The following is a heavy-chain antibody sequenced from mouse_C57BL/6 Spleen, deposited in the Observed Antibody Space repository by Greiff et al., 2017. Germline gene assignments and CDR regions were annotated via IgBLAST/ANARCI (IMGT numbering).Heavy chain of an antibody. V-gene: IGHV5-6*01. D-gene: IGHD4-1*01. CDR3: ARHQGVLAGMSDWYFDV. J-gene: IGHJ1*03. CDR2: ISSGGSYT. CDR1: GFTFSSYG. Sequence: EVHLVESGGDLVKPGGSLKLSCAASGFTFSSYGMSWVRQTPDKRLEWVATISSGGSYTYYPDSVKGRFTISRDNAKNTLYLQMSSLKSEDTAMYYCARHQGVLAGMSDWYFDVWGTGTTVTVSS.